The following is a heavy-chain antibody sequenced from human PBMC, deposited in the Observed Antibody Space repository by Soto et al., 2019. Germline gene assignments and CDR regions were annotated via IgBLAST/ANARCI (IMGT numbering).Heavy chain of an antibody. Sequence: SGTLSLTCAVYGGSFSGYYWSWIRQPPGKGLEWIGEINHSGSTNYNPSLKSRVTISVDTSKNQFSLKLSSVTAADTAVYYCARGKRLHITMVRGVANWFDPGEQGALANVS. J-gene: IGHJ5*02. V-gene: IGHV4-34*01. D-gene: IGHD3-10*01. CDR1: GGSFSGYY. CDR3: ARGKRLHITMVRGVANWFDP. CDR2: INHSGST.